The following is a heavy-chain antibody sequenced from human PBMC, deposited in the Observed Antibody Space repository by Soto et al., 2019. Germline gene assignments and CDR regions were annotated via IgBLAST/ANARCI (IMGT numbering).Heavy chain of an antibody. Sequence: EVQLLESGGGLAQPGGSLRLSRAASGFAFSSSAMAWIRQTPGKGLQWVSAITVAGGGIYYADSVKGRFTISRDNSKKTLYLQMNSLSAEDTAQYFCAKWPPSPKMGVTSHWGQGTLVTVSS. CDR3: AKWPPSPKMGVTSH. J-gene: IGHJ4*02. V-gene: IGHV3-23*01. D-gene: IGHD1-26*01. CDR1: GFAFSSSA. CDR2: ITVAGGGI.